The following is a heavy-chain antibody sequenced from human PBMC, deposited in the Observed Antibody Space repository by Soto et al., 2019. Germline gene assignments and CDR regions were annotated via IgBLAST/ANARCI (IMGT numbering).Heavy chain of an antibody. J-gene: IGHJ4*02. D-gene: IGHD2-8*02. CDR1: GASITGSSY. CDR2: FSLSGTT. CDR3: ARGMTPPGAPAWYYFDS. Sequence: SETLSLTCTVSGASITGSSYWSWIRQPAGKGLEWIGRFSLSGTTSYNPSLRSRVTMSADVSKNQFSLRLTSVTAADTALYYCARGMTPPGAPAWYYFDSWGQGTLVTVSS. V-gene: IGHV4-4*07.